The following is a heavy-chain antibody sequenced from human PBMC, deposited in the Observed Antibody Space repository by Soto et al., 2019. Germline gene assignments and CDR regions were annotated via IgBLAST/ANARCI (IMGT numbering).Heavy chain of an antibody. CDR2: INAGNGNT. CDR3: TREDY. CDR1: GYTFTSYG. V-gene: IGHV1-3*01. Sequence: ASVKVSCKASGYTFTSYGISWVRQAPGQGLEWMGWINAGNGNTQFSQKFQGRVTITRDTSASTAYMELNSLRSEDTAVYYCTREDYWGRGTLVTVSS. J-gene: IGHJ4*02.